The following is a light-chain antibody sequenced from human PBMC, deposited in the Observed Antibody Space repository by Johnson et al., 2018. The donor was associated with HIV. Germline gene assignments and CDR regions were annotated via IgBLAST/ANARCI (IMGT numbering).Light chain of an antibody. J-gene: IGLJ1*01. CDR2: ENN. Sequence: QSVLTQPPSVSAAPGQKVTISCSGSSYNIGNSYVSWYQQLPGTDPKLLIYENNKRPSGIPDRVSGSKSGTSATLGITGLQTGDEAEYYCGTWDSSLSVYVFGTGTKVTVL. CDR1: SYNIGNSY. V-gene: IGLV1-51*02. CDR3: GTWDSSLSVYV.